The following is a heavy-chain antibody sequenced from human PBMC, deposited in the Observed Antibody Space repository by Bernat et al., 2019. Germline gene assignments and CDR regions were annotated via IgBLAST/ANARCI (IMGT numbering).Heavy chain of an antibody. CDR3: TTDSEGCEPLTPLDY. Sequence: EVQLVESGGGLVKPGGSLRLSCAASGFTFSNAWMNWVRQAPGKGLEWVGRIKSKTDGGTTYYAAPVKGRFTISRDDSKNTLYLQMNSLKPEDTAVYYCTTDSEGCEPLTPLDYWGQGTLVTVSS. V-gene: IGHV3-15*07. D-gene: IGHD4/OR15-4a*01. J-gene: IGHJ4*02. CDR1: GFTFSNAW. CDR2: IKSKTDGGTT.